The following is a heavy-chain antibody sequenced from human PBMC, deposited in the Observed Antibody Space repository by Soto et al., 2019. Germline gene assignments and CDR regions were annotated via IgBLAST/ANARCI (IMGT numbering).Heavy chain of an antibody. CDR3: ARDDYGSWFDP. D-gene: IGHD4-17*01. Sequence: GGSLRLSCASSGFTFSNYRMHWVRQAPGKGLEWGAVIWYDGSNKYYADSVKGRFTISRDNSKNTLYLQMNSLRAEDTAVYYCARDDYGSWFDPWGQGTLVTVSS. V-gene: IGHV3-33*01. J-gene: IGHJ5*02. CDR2: IWYDGSNK. CDR1: GFTFSNYR.